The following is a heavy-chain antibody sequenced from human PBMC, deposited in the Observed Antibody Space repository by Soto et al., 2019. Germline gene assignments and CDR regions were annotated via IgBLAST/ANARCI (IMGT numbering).Heavy chain of an antibody. D-gene: IGHD1-20*01. V-gene: IGHV4-39*01. J-gene: IGHJ4*02. CDR1: GDSISSSHYY. CDR3: ARGITLPTPLDY. Sequence: SETLSLTCTVSGDSISSSHYYWGWIRQPPGKGLECIGYIYYSGTTHYNPSLKSRVTISVDTSNNRFSLNLSSVTAADTAVYYCARGITLPTPLDYWGQGTLVTVS. CDR2: IYYSGTT.